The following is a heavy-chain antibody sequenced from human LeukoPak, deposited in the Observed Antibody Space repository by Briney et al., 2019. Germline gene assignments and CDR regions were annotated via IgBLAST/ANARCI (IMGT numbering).Heavy chain of an antibody. D-gene: IGHD1-7*01. CDR3: ARQPNWNYLWFDP. CDR2: IYYSGST. CDR1: GASFSGHY. V-gene: IGHV4-59*11. J-gene: IGHJ5*02. Sequence: SETLSLTCTVSGASFSGHYWSWIRQPPGMGLEWIGYIYYSGSTNYNPSLKSRVTISVDTSKNQFSLKLSSVTAADTAMYYCARQPNWNYLWFDPWGQGTLVTVSS.